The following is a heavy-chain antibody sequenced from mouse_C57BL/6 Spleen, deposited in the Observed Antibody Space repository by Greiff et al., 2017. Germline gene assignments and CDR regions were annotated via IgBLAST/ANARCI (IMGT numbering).Heavy chain of an antibody. D-gene: IGHD1-1*01. CDR1: GYSITSGYY. CDR2: ISYDGSN. J-gene: IGHJ4*01. CDR3: ASLSSYYAMGY. Sequence: EVQLVESGPGLVKPSQSLSLTCSVTGYSITSGYYWNWIRQFPGNKLEWMGYISYDGSNNYNPSLKNRISITRDTSKNKFFLKLNSVTTEDTATYYCASLSSYYAMGYWGQGTSVTVSS. V-gene: IGHV3-6*01.